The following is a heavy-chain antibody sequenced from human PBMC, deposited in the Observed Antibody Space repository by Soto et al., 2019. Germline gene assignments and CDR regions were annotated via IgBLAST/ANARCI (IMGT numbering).Heavy chain of an antibody. CDR2: IYYSGST. CDR1: GGSIISYY. V-gene: IGHV4-59*01. CDR3: ARRYGSAFDI. J-gene: IGHJ3*02. D-gene: IGHD3-10*01. Sequence: SETLSLTCTVSGGSIISYYWSWIRQPPGKGLEWIGYIYYSGSTNYNPSLKSRVTISVDTSKNQFSLKLSSVTAADTAVYYCARRYGSAFDIWGQGTMVTVSS.